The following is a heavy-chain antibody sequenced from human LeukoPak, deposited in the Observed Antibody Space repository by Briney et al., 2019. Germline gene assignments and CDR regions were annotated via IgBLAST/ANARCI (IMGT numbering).Heavy chain of an antibody. CDR2: MSGSGGST. J-gene: IGHJ4*02. D-gene: IGHD2-21*01. CDR1: GFTFSIYG. V-gene: IGHV3-23*01. Sequence: GGSLRLSCAASGFTFSIYGMSWVRQAPGRGLEWVSAMSGSGGSTYYADSVKGRFTISRDNSKNTLYLQMNSLRAEDTAVYYCAKGVVAGLRSADYWGQGTLVTVSS. CDR3: AKGVVAGLRSADY.